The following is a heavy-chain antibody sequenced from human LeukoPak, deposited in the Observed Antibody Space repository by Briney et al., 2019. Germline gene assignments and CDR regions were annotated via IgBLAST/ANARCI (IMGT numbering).Heavy chain of an antibody. CDR3: ARAEHRFLEWLLSPWAMDV. CDR2: ISSSSSYI. J-gene: IGHJ6*02. D-gene: IGHD3-3*01. Sequence: GGSLRPSCAASRFTFSSYSMNWVRQAPGKGLEWVSSISSSSSYIYYADSVKGRFTISRDNAENSLYLQMNSLRAEDTAVYYCARAEHRFLEWLLSPWAMDVWGQGTTVTVSS. CDR1: RFTFSSYS. V-gene: IGHV3-21*01.